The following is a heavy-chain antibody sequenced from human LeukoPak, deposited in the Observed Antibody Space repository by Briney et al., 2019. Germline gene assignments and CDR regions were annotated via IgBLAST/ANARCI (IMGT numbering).Heavy chain of an antibody. CDR3: AIVWYHRMDV. V-gene: IGHV3-66*01. D-gene: IGHD1-14*01. J-gene: IGHJ6*02. CDR2: IYSGGNT. Sequence: GGSLRLSCAASGFTVSSNYMSWVRQAPGKGLEWVSVIYSGGNTYYAASVRGRFTVSRDNSKNTLYLQMNSLSTEDTAVYYCAIVWYHRMDVGSQETTVTVS. CDR1: GFTVSSNY.